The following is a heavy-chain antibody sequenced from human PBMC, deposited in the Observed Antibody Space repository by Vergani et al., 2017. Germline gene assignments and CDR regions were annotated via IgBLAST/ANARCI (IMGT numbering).Heavy chain of an antibody. Sequence: QVQLVESGGGVVQPGRSLRLSCAASGFRFSSYRMNWVRQAPGKGLEWVAVISDDGSNKYYADSVKGRFTISRDNSKNTLYMQMNSLRAEDTAVYYCARDKDYCGSTSCYSRSMDGWGKGTTVTVSS. D-gene: IGHD2-2*01. CDR1: GFRFSSYR. CDR2: ISDDGSNK. CDR3: ARDKDYCGSTSCYSRSMDG. J-gene: IGHJ6*03. V-gene: IGHV3-30*19.